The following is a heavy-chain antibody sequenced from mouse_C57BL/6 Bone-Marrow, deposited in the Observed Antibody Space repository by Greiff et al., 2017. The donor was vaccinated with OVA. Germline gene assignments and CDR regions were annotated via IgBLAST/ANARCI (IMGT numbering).Heavy chain of an antibody. V-gene: IGHV2-9-1*01. J-gene: IGHJ4*01. Sequence: QVQLQQSGPGLVQPSQSLSITCTVSGFSLTSYAISWVRQPPGKGLEWLGVIWTGGGTNYNSALKSRLSISKDNSKSQVFLKMNSLQTDDTARYYCARKGDYDEGWAMDYWGQGTSVTVSS. CDR2: IWTGGGT. D-gene: IGHD2-4*01. CDR1: GFSLTSYA. CDR3: ARKGDYDEGWAMDY.